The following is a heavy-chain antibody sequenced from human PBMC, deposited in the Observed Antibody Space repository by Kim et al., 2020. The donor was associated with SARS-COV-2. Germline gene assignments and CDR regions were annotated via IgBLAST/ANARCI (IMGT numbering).Heavy chain of an antibody. J-gene: IGHJ4*02. Sequence: SETLSLTCSVSGDSISSSTFYWGWIRQPPGMGLEWIGAIHYSGSTYSNPSLKSRVTISVDTSKNQFSLNLNSVTAADTAVYYCARHADYWGQGTLVTVSS. CDR1: GDSISSSTFY. CDR3: ARHADY. CDR2: IHYSGST. V-gene: IGHV4-39*01.